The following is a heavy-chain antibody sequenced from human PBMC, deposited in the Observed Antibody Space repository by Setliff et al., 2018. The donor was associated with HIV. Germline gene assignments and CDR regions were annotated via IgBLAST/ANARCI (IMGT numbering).Heavy chain of an antibody. CDR3: AARPGVDSSAYYDYYYMDV. D-gene: IGHD3-22*01. CDR2: IVAGSGNT. V-gene: IGHV1-58*02. Sequence: SVKVSCKASGFTFISSAMQWVRQARGRRLEWIGWIVAGSGNTNYAQKFQERVTITRDMSTRTTYMELSNLRSEDTAVYYCAARPGVDSSAYYDYYYMDVWGKGTTVTVSS. CDR1: GFTFISSA. J-gene: IGHJ6*03.